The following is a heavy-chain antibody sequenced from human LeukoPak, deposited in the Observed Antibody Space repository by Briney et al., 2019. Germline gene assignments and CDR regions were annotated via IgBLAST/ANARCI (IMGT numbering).Heavy chain of an antibody. D-gene: IGHD3-22*01. CDR3: AKDKYDYDSPYFDS. CDR1: GFIFSDYG. J-gene: IGHJ4*02. Sequence: GNSLRLSCAASGFIFSDYGMHWVRQAPGKGPEWVAVIADDGTQRYVDSVKSRFTISRDNSENKVYLQMNRLRVEDTAVYYCAKDKYDYDSPYFDSWGRGTLVTVS. V-gene: IGHV3-30*18. CDR2: IADDGTQR.